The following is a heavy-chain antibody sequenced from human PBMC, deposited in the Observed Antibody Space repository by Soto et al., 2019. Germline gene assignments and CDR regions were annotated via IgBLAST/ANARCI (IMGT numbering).Heavy chain of an antibody. D-gene: IGHD3-9*01. CDR1: GFTFSSYA. CDR3: ARDSDYDILTGPNY. J-gene: IGHJ4*02. Sequence: GGSLRLSCAASGFTFSSYAMHWVRQAPGKGLEWVAVISYDGSNKYYADSVKGRFTISRDNSKNTLYLQMNSLRAEDTAVYYCARDSDYDILTGPNYWGQGTLVTVSS. V-gene: IGHV3-30-3*01. CDR2: ISYDGSNK.